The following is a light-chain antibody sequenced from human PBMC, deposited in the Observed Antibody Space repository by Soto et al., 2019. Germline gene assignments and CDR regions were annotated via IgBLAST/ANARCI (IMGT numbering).Light chain of an antibody. Sequence: QSVLTQPPSASGTPGQRVSISCSGSSTNIGRNSISWYQNLPGTAPKLLIYTNNQRPSGVPARFSGSKSGTSASLAISGLQSEDEADYYCAAWDDSLSGWVFGGRTKVTVL. CDR3: AAWDDSLSGWV. J-gene: IGLJ3*02. CDR1: STNIGRNS. CDR2: TNN. V-gene: IGLV1-44*01.